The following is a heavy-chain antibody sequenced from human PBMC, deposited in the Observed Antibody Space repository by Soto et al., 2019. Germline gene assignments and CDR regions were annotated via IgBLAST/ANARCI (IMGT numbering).Heavy chain of an antibody. CDR2: INAGNGNT. V-gene: IGHV1-3*01. J-gene: IGHJ5*02. CDR3: ARDPVLIVVVPAANNWFDP. Sequence: GASVKVSCKASGYTFTSYAMHWVRQALGQRLEWMGWINAGNGNTKYSQKFQGRVTITRDTSASTAYMELSSLRSEDTAVYYCARDPVLIVVVPAANNWFDPWGQGTLVTVST. CDR1: GYTFTSYA. D-gene: IGHD2-2*01.